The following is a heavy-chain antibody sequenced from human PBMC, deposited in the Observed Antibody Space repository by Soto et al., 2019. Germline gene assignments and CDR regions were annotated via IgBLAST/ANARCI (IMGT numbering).Heavy chain of an antibody. CDR3: ARDLRYCSGGSCYSYFDY. CDR1: GGSISSYY. D-gene: IGHD2-15*01. V-gene: IGHV4-59*01. J-gene: IGHJ4*02. CDR2: IYYSGST. Sequence: QVQLQESGPGLVKPSETLSLTCTVSGGSISSYYWSWIRQPPGKGLEWIGYIYYSGSTNYNPSLKRRVTISVDTSKNLFSLKLSSVAAADTAVYYCARDLRYCSGGSCYSYFDYWGQGTLVTVSS.